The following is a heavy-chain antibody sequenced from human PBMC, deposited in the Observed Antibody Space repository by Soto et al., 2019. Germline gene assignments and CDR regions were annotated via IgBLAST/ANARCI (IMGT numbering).Heavy chain of an antibody. CDR1: GYTFTSYA. J-gene: IGHJ6*02. Sequence: GASVKVSCKASGYTFTSYAMHWVRQAPGQRLEWMGWINAGNGNTKYSQKFQGRVTITRDTSASTAYMELSSLRSEDTAVYYCARDHISRAWYECDYYYYGMDVWGQGTTVTVSS. CDR3: ARDHISRAWYECDYYYYGMDV. V-gene: IGHV1-3*01. D-gene: IGHD6-19*01. CDR2: INAGNGNT.